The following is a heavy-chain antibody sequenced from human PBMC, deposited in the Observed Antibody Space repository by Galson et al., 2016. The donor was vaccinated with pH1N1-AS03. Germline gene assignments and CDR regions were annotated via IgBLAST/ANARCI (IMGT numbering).Heavy chain of an antibody. Sequence: SLRLSCAASGFTFSNHAMHWVRQAPGKGLEWVAIISYDGSHKYYADSVKGRFTISRDNSKNTLYLQMNSLRAEDTAVYFCARAGIAASYFHYYYLDVWGKGATVTVSS. J-gene: IGHJ6*03. CDR1: GFTFSNHA. V-gene: IGHV3-30*07. D-gene: IGHD6-25*01. CDR2: ISYDGSHK. CDR3: ARAGIAASYFHYYYLDV.